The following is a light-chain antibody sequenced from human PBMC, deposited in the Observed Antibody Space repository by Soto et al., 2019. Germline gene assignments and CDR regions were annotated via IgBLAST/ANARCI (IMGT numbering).Light chain of an antibody. CDR2: GAS. Sequence: EIVLTQSPGTLSLSPGESATLSCRASQRGSSSYLAWYQQKPGQAPRLLIYGASSRATGIPDRFSGSGSGTDSTLTSSILEPEDFAVYSCQQYCSAPWTFGQGTKVEIK. V-gene: IGKV3-20*01. J-gene: IGKJ1*01. CDR1: QRGSSSY. CDR3: QQYCSAPWT.